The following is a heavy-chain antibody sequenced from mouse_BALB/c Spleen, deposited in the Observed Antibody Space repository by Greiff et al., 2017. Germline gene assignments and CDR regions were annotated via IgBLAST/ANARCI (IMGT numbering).Heavy chain of an antibody. D-gene: IGHD1-1*01. J-gene: IGHJ4*01. Sequence: EVQGVESGGGLVQPGGSLKLSCAASGFTFSSYGMSWVRQTPDKRLELVATINSNGGSTYYPDSVKGRFTISRDNAKNTLYLQMSSLKSEDTAMYYCARGAYGSSYAMDYWGQGTSVTVSS. CDR3: ARGAYGSSYAMDY. CDR1: GFTFSSYG. V-gene: IGHV5-6-3*01. CDR2: INSNGGST.